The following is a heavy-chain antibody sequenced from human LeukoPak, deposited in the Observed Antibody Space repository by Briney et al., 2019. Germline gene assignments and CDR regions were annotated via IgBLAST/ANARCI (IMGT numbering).Heavy chain of an antibody. V-gene: IGHV3-21*01. CDR2: ISASSNFI. Sequence: GGSLRLSCAASGFTFSTHSMYWVRQAPGKGLEWVSSISASSNFIHYAESVRGRFTISRDNAENSLYLQMNSLRAEDTAVYYCAREPLHDFWSGYDFDYWGQGTLVTVSS. J-gene: IGHJ4*02. D-gene: IGHD3-3*01. CDR3: AREPLHDFWSGYDFDY. CDR1: GFTFSTHS.